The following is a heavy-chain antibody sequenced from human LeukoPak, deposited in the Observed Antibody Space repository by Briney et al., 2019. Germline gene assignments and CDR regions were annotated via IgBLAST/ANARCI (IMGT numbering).Heavy chain of an antibody. Sequence: GGSLRLSCAASGFTFSRYGMHWVRQAPGEGLEWVAVIWPDGSNKYYADSVKGRFTISRDNSKNTLYLQMNSLRAEDTAVYYCAREFGYSGSYFDYWGQGTLVTVSS. D-gene: IGHD1-26*01. CDR3: AREFGYSGSYFDY. J-gene: IGHJ4*02. CDR1: GFTFSRYG. V-gene: IGHV3-33*01. CDR2: IWPDGSNK.